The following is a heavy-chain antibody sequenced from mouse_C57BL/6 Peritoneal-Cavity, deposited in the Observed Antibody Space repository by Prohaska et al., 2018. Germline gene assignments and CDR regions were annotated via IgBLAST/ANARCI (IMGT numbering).Heavy chain of an antibody. J-gene: IGHJ3*01. D-gene: IGHD2-3*01. Sequence: AELVKPGASVKLSCKASGYTFTSYWMHWVKQRPGQGLEWIGMIHPNSGSTNYNEKFKSKATLTVYKSSSTAYMQLSSLTSEDSAVSYCAPDGYYPVANWGQATLVTVSA. CDR3: APDGYYPVAN. V-gene: IGHV1-64*01. CDR2: IHPNSGST. CDR1: GYTFTSYW.